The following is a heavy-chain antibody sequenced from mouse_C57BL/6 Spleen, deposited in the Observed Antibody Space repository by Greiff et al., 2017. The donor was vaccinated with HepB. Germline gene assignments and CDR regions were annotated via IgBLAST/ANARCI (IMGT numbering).Heavy chain of an antibody. V-gene: IGHV1-26*01. J-gene: IGHJ1*03. CDR1: GYTFTDYY. D-gene: IGHD1-1*01. CDR2: INPNNGGT. Sequence: EVQRVESGPELVKPGASVKISCKASGYTFTDYYMNWVKQSHGKSLEWIGDINPNNGGTSYNQKFKGKATLTVDKSSSTAYMELRSLTSEDSAVYYCARYYGRWYFDVWGTGTTVTVSS. CDR3: ARYYGRWYFDV.